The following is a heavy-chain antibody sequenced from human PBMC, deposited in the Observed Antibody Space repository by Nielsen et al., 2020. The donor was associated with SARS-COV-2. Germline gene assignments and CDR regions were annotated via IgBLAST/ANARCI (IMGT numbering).Heavy chain of an antibody. CDR3: ARGLYDSSGYYDYFDY. Sequence: GGSLRLSCAASGFTFSSYWMSWVRQAPGKGLEWVANIKQDGSEKYYVDSVKGRFTISRDNAKNSLYLQMNSLRAEDTAVYYCARGLYDSSGYYDYFDYWGQGTLVTVSS. J-gene: IGHJ4*02. CDR2: IKQDGSEK. CDR1: GFTFSSYW. D-gene: IGHD3-22*01. V-gene: IGHV3-7*01.